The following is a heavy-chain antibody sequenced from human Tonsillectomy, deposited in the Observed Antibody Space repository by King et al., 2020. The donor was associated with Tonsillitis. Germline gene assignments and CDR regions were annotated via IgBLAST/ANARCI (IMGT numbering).Heavy chain of an antibody. CDR3: AKDRVATGTEFDY. V-gene: IGHV3-23*04. CDR1: GFTFNRFA. J-gene: IGHJ4*02. D-gene: IGHD1-1*01. CDR2: IIDSGDST. Sequence: EVQLVESGGGLVQPGESLRLSCAASGFTFNRFAMSWVRQAPGKGLEWVSAIIDSGDSTYYADPLKGRFTISRDNSRSTLYLQMNSLTAEDTAVYYCAKDRVATGTEFDYWGQGTLVTVSS.